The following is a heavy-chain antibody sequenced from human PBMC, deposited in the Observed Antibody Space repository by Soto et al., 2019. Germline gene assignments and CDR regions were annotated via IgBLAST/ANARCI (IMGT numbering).Heavy chain of an antibody. Sequence: SETLSLTCTVSGGSISTDGYYWSWIRQHPGKGLEWIGYIYYSGSTYCNPSLKSRVTISVDTSKNQFSLKLSSVTAADTAVYYCARVIAASGTSYYFDYWGQGTVVTVSS. CDR2: IYYSGST. V-gene: IGHV4-31*03. J-gene: IGHJ4*02. D-gene: IGHD6-25*01. CDR1: GGSISTDGYY. CDR3: ARVIAASGTSYYFDY.